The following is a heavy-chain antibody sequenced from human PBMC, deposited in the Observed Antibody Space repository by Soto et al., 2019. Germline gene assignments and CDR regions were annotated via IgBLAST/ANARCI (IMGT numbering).Heavy chain of an antibody. CDR2: IYYTGST. Sequence: QVQLQESGPGLVKPSQTLSLTCTVSGGSISSGGYYWSWIRQHPGKGLEWIGYIYYTGSTYYNPSLESVVTRSINTCKDQFSLKLSPVDAADTAVYYCYSLFMVRGVRAFEYWGQGTLVTVSS. CDR3: YSLFMVRGVRAFEY. D-gene: IGHD3-10*01. J-gene: IGHJ4*02. V-gene: IGHV4-31*01. CDR1: GGSISSGGYY.